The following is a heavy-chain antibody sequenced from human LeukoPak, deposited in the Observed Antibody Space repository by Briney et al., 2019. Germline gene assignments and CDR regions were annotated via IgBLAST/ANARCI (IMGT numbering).Heavy chain of an antibody. CDR2: INHSGST. CDR3: ARRGRFDWLPQRKDP. Sequence: SETLSLTCTVSGGSISGYYWSWIRQPPGKGLEWIGEINHSGSTNYNPSLKSRVTISVDTSKNQFSLKLSSVTAADTAVYYCARRGRFDWLPQRKDPWGQGTLVTVSS. V-gene: IGHV4-34*01. CDR1: GGSISGYY. D-gene: IGHD3-9*01. J-gene: IGHJ5*02.